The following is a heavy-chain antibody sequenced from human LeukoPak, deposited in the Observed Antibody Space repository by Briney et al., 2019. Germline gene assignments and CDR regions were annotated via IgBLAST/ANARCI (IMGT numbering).Heavy chain of an antibody. Sequence: SETLSLTCIVSGGSISSYYWSWIRQPPGKGLEWIGYIYYSGTTNYNPSLKTRVTLSVDTSKNQFSLKLSSVTAADTAVYYCARGGDFSSNWYVSYYWGQGTLVTVSS. D-gene: IGHD6-13*01. J-gene: IGHJ4*02. V-gene: IGHV4-59*01. CDR1: GGSISSYY. CDR2: IYYSGTT. CDR3: ARGGDFSSNWYVSYY.